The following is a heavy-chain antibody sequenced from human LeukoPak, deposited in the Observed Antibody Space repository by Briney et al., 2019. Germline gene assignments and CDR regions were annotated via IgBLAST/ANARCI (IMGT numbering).Heavy chain of an antibody. CDR1: GFTFSSYA. Sequence: GGSLRLSCAASGFTFSSYAMSWVRQAPGKGLEWVSAISGSGGSTYYADSVKGRFTISRDNSKNTLYLQMNSLRAEDTAVYYCAKTYGSSWYGYYFDSWGQGTLVTVSS. D-gene: IGHD6-13*01. CDR2: ISGSGGST. V-gene: IGHV3-23*01. J-gene: IGHJ4*02. CDR3: AKTYGSSWYGYYFDS.